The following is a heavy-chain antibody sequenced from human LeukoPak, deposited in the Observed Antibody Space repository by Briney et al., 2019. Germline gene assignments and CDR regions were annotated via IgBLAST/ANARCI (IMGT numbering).Heavy chain of an antibody. J-gene: IGHJ4*02. V-gene: IGHV3-48*04. D-gene: IGHD5-18*01. Sequence: AGGSLRLSCAASGFTFNTYSMNWVRQPPGKGLEWVSCISSSSTIYYSDSVKGRFTISRDNTKNSLYLQMNSLRAEDMAVYHCAREGVPYGYDYWGQGTLVTVSS. CDR2: ISSSSTI. CDR3: AREGVPYGYDY. CDR1: GFTFNTYS.